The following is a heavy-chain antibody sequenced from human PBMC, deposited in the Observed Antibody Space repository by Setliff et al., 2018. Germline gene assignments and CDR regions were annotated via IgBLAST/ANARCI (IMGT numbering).Heavy chain of an antibody. CDR1: GGSFSAYY. D-gene: IGHD3-16*01. Sequence: TSETLSLTCAVYGGSFSAYYWRWVRQPPGKGLEWIGEINQSGSLNYNPSLKSRLTTLVDTSKRQLSLELRSVTAADTAVYYCARGLVDERTAYPYAEYFQYWGDGTLVTVSS. J-gene: IGHJ4*01. CDR2: INQSGSL. V-gene: IGHV4-34*01. CDR3: ARGLVDERTAYPYAEYFQY.